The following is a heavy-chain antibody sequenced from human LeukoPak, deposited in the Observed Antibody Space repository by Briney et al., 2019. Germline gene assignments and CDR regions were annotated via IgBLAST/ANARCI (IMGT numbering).Heavy chain of an antibody. V-gene: IGHV3-21*01. D-gene: IGHD6-6*01. CDR1: GFTFENYA. CDR2: ISGSTGRT. CDR3: ARDRLRLTMYSSSGH. J-gene: IGHJ4*02. Sequence: PGGSLRLSCVGSGFTFENYAMTWDRRAPGKGLEWVSSISGSTGRTYYLDSVEGRFTISRDNAKNSLYLQMNSLRAEDTAVYYCARDRLRLTMYSSSGHWGQGTLVTVSS.